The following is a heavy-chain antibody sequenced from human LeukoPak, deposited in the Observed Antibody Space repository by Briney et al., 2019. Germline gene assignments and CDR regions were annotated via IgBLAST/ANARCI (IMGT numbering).Heavy chain of an antibody. Sequence: PGGSLRLSCAASGFTVSSNYMSWVRQAPGKGLEWVSVIYSGGSTYYADSVKGRFTISRDNSKNTLYLQMNSLRAEDTAVYYCARDLLSAGKRVVTGDDAFDIWGQGTMVTVSS. J-gene: IGHJ3*02. CDR1: GFTVSSNY. CDR3: ARDLLSAGKRVVTGDDAFDI. CDR2: IYSGGST. V-gene: IGHV3-53*01. D-gene: IGHD2-21*02.